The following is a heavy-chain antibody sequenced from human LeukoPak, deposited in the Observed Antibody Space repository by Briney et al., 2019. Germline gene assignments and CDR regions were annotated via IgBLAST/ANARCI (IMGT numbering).Heavy chain of an antibody. CDR1: GFTFDDYA. V-gene: IGHV3-9*01. D-gene: IGHD2-2*01. J-gene: IGHJ4*02. CDR3: AKLGPTRAFGY. CDR2: ISWSSGSI. Sequence: GGSLRLSCAASGFTFDDYAMHWVRQAPRKGLEWVSGISWSSGSIGYADSVKGRFTISRDNAKNSLYLQMNSLRAEDTALYYCAKLGPTRAFGYWGQGTLVTVSS.